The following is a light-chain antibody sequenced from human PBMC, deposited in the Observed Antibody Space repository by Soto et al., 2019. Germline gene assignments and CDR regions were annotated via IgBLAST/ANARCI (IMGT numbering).Light chain of an antibody. J-gene: IGKJ5*01. V-gene: IGKV3-11*01. CDR1: QRVSARY. CDR3: QQRIKWPIT. Sequence: IVLTQSPGTLSLSPGDRATLSCRASQRVSARYLAWYHQKPGQAPRLVIFDASNRATGVPARFSGSGSGTDFTLAISSLEPADSAVYYCQQRIKWPITFGQGTRLEI. CDR2: DAS.